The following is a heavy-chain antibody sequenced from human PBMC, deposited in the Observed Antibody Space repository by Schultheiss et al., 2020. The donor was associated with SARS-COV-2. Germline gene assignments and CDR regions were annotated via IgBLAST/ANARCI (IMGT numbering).Heavy chain of an antibody. CDR2: ISSEGSSK. CDR1: GFTFSSYG. V-gene: IGHV3-30*12. Sequence: GESLKISCAASGFTFSSYGMHWVRQAPDKGLEWVAVISSEGSSKNYADSVKGRFTISRDNSKNTLYLQMNSLKTEDTAVYYCTSHTVTSLWGQGTLVTVSS. CDR3: TSHTVTSL. J-gene: IGHJ4*02. D-gene: IGHD4-17*01.